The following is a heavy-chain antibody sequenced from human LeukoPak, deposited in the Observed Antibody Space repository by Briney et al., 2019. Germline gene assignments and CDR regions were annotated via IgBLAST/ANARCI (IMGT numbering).Heavy chain of an antibody. CDR3: ARQPPGNAFDI. CDR1: GFTFSSYA. CDR2: ISGSDGST. D-gene: IGHD1-14*01. V-gene: IGHV3-23*01. Sequence: GGSLRLSCAASGFTFSSYAMSWVRQVSGKGLEWVSVISGSDGSTYYADSVKGRFTISRDNSKNTLYLQMNSLRAEDTAVYYCARQPPGNAFDIWGQGTMVTVSS. J-gene: IGHJ3*02.